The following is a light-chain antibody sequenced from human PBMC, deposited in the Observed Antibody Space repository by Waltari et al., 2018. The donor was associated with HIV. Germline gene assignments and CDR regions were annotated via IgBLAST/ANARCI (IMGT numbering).Light chain of an antibody. Sequence: QSALTQPPSASGSPGQSVTIFCTGTSSDVGGYNYVSWYQQHPDKAPKLIIFEVNKRPSGFAERLSGSKSGNTASLIVSGLQAEDEADYYGSSYAGSDSPYVFGSGTTVTVL. J-gene: IGLJ1*01. V-gene: IGLV2-8*01. CDR1: SSDVGGYNY. CDR3: SSYAGSDSPYV. CDR2: EVN.